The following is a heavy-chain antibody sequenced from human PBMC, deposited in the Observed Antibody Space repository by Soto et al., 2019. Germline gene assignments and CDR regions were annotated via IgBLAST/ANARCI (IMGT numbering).Heavy chain of an antibody. V-gene: IGHV5-51*01. D-gene: IGHD6-19*01. Sequence: PGESLKISCKGSGYIFTNYWLDWVRQMPGKGLEWMGIIYPGDSDTRYRPSFQGQVTISADKSNSTAYLQWSSLKASDTAMYYCARPSGTSGWYDYWGQGTLVTVSS. CDR3: ARPSGTSGWYDY. J-gene: IGHJ4*02. CDR2: IYPGDSDT. CDR1: GYIFTNYW.